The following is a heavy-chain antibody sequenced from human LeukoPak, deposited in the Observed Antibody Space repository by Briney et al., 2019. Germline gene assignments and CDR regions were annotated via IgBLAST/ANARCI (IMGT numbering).Heavy chain of an antibody. V-gene: IGHV3-7*01. Sequence: GGSLRLSCAASGFTFSNYWMSWVRQAPGKGLEWVANIKQDGSEEYYVDSVKGRFTISRDNAKNSVYLQMNSLRAEDTAVYYCVRDPVGNYGSGTYPPSWGQGTLVTVSS. CDR1: GFTFSNYW. D-gene: IGHD3-10*01. CDR2: IKQDGSEE. CDR3: VRDPVGNYGSGTYPPS. J-gene: IGHJ4*02.